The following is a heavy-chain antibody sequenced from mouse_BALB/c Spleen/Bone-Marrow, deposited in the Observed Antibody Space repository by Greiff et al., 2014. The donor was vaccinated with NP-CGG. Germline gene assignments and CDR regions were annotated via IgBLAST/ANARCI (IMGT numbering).Heavy chain of an antibody. V-gene: IGHV5-6*01. J-gene: IGHJ4*01. D-gene: IGHD2-1*01. CDR3: ARQYGNFVVMDY. CDR2: ISSGGSYT. CDR1: GFTFSKYG. Sequence: EVQVVESGGDLVKPGGSLKLSCAASGFTFSKYGMSWVRQTPDKRLEWVANISSGGSYTYYPDSVKGRFTISRDNAKNTLYLQMSSLKSEDTAMYYCARQYGNFVVMDYWGQGTSVTVSS.